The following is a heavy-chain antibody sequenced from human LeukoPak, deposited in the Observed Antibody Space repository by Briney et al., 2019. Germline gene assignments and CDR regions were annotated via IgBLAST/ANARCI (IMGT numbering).Heavy chain of an antibody. CDR3: ARGVDYYENSGTIDY. CDR2: IWYDGSNK. CDR1: GFTFSDYG. D-gene: IGHD3-22*01. J-gene: IGHJ4*02. V-gene: IGHV3-33*01. Sequence: GGSLRLSCTASGFTFSDYGMHWVRQPPGKGLEWVAIIWYDGSNKKYEDSVKGRFTIPRDNSKNTLYLQMNSLRAEDTAVYYCARGVDYYENSGTIDYWGQGTLVTVSS.